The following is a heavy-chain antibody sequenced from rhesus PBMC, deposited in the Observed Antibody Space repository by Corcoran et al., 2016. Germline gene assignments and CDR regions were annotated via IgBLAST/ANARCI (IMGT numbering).Heavy chain of an antibody. Sequence: QVQLQESGPGLVTPSETLSLTCAVSGGSISDRYWWSWLRQPPGKGVGRVGYIDGSSTSTSYNPSRKSLVTISKDTSKTQFSLKLSSVTAADTAVYYCARVPIFGRVWIPNRFDVWGAGVMVTVSS. CDR2: IDGSSTST. D-gene: IGHD3-3*01. J-gene: IGHJ5-1*01. V-gene: IGHV4S10*01. CDR3: ARVPIFGRVWIPNRFDV. CDR1: GGSISDRYW.